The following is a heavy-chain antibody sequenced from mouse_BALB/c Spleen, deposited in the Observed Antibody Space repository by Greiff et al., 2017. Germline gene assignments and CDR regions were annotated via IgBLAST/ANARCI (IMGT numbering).Heavy chain of an antibody. Sequence: EVQGVESGGGLVKPGGSLKLSCAASGFTFSDYYMYWVRQTPEKRLEWVATISDGGSYTYYPDSVKGRFTISRDNAKNNLYLQMSSLKSEDTAMYYCARSGGGYWGQGTTLTVSS. CDR1: GFTFSDYY. D-gene: IGHD1-3*01. CDR3: ARSGGGY. J-gene: IGHJ2*01. CDR2: ISDGGSYT. V-gene: IGHV5-4*02.